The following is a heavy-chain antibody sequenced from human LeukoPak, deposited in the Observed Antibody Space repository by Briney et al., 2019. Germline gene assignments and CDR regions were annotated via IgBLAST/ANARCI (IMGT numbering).Heavy chain of an antibody. CDR2: ISAYNGNT. Sequence: ASVKVPCKASGYTFTSYGISWVRQAPGQGLEWMGWISAYNGNTNYAQKFQGRVTMTRNTSISTAYMELSSLRSEDTAVYYCARSSSGWYRGEYFQHWGQGTLVTVSS. CDR3: ARSSSGWYRGEYFQH. D-gene: IGHD6-19*01. V-gene: IGHV1-18*01. J-gene: IGHJ1*01. CDR1: GYTFTSYG.